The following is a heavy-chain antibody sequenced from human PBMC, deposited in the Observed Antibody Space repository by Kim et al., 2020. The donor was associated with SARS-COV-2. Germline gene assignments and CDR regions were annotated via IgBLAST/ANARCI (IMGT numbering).Heavy chain of an antibody. CDR2: IYYSGST. D-gene: IGHD3-3*01. Sequence: SETLSLTCTVSGGSISSYYWSWIRQPPGKGLEWIGYIYYSGSTNYNPSLKSRVTISVDTSKNQFSLKPSSVTAADTAVYYCARETSITIFGVVTHASYFDYWGQGTLVTVSS. J-gene: IGHJ4*02. V-gene: IGHV4-59*01. CDR3: ARETSITIFGVVTHASYFDY. CDR1: GGSISSYY.